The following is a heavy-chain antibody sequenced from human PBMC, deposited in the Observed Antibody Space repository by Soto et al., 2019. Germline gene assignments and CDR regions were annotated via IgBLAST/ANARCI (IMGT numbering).Heavy chain of an antibody. D-gene: IGHD6-13*01. Sequence: PSETLSLTCTVSGGSISSYYWSWIRQPPGKGLEWIGYIYYSGSTNYNPSLKSRVTISVDTSKNQFSLKLSSVTAADTAVHYCAREGVSSSWYNYYGMDVWGQGTTVTVSS. J-gene: IGHJ6*02. CDR2: IYYSGST. CDR3: AREGVSSSWYNYYGMDV. CDR1: GGSISSYY. V-gene: IGHV4-59*01.